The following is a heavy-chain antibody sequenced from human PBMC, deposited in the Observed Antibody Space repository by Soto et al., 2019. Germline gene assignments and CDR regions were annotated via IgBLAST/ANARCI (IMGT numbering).Heavy chain of an antibody. CDR2: IYSGGST. D-gene: IGHD3-3*01. CDR3: ARVRDFWPYYMDV. Sequence: GGSLRLSCAASGFTVSSNYMSWVRQAPGKGLEWVSVIYSGGSTYYADSVKGRFTISRDNSKNTLYLQMNSLRAEDTAVYYCARVRDFWPYYMDVWGKGTTVTVSS. CDR1: GFTVSSNY. V-gene: IGHV3-66*01. J-gene: IGHJ6*03.